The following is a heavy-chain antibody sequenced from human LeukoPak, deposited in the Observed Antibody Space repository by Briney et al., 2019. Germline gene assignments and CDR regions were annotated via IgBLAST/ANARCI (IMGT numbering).Heavy chain of an antibody. CDR2: NYYSGST. CDR1: GGSISSSSYY. CDR3: ARDQPVSLWFGEFHRQVYYYMDV. J-gene: IGHJ6*03. Sequence: KSSETLSLTCTVSGGSISSSSYYWGWIRQPPGKGLEGIGSNYYSGSTYYNPSLKSRVTISVDTYKHQFSLKLSSVTAADTAVYYCARDQPVSLWFGEFHRQVYYYMDVWGKGTTVTISS. D-gene: IGHD3-10*01. V-gene: IGHV4-39*07.